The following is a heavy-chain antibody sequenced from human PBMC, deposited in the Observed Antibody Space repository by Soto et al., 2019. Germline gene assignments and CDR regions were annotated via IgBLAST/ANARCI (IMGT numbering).Heavy chain of an antibody. CDR3: ARVRFLELARWFDP. CDR2: INAGNGNT. Sequence: ASVKVSCKASGYTFTSYAMHWVRQAPGQRLEWMGWINAGNGNTKYSQKFQGRVTITRDTSASTAYMELSSLRSDDTAVYYCARVRFLELARWFDPWGQGTLVTVSS. V-gene: IGHV1-3*01. CDR1: GYTFTSYA. J-gene: IGHJ5*02. D-gene: IGHD3-3*01.